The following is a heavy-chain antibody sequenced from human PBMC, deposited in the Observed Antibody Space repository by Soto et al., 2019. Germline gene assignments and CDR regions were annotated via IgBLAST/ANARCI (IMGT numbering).Heavy chain of an antibody. CDR2: ISYDGSNK. D-gene: IGHD1-26*01. Sequence: QVQLVESGGGVVQPGRSLRLSCAASGFTFSSYAMHWVRQAPGKGLEWVAVISYDGSNKYYADSVKGRFTISRDNSKNQLYLQMNSLRAEDTAVYYCARDIEGGSYWTGYYCYGMDVWGQGTTVTVSS. CDR1: GFTFSSYA. J-gene: IGHJ6*02. CDR3: ARDIEGGSYWTGYYCYGMDV. V-gene: IGHV3-30-3*01.